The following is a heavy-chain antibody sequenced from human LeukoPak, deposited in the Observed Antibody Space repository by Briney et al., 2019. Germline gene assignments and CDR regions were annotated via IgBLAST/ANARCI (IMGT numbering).Heavy chain of an antibody. D-gene: IGHD1-26*01. CDR3: ARSIVGASFDY. V-gene: IGHV1-18*01. CDR1: GYTFISYG. Sequence: GASVKVSCKASGYTFISYGISWVRQAPGQGLEWTGWISAYNGNTNYAQKLQGRVTMTTDTSTSTAYMELRSLRSDDTAVYYCARSIVGASFDYWGQGTLVTVSS. J-gene: IGHJ4*02. CDR2: ISAYNGNT.